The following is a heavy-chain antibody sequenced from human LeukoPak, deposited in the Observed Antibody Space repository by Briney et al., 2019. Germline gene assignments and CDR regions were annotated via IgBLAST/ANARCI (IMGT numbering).Heavy chain of an antibody. Sequence: GRSLRLSCEASGFTFSSYAIHWVRQAPGKGLEWVAVASFDGENKYYADSVKDRFTLSRDNSQNTPYLKLNSLRAEATAVYYCARDWTLNYWGQGTLVTVSS. J-gene: IGHJ4*02. CDR2: ASFDGENK. CDR1: GFTFSSYA. CDR3: ARDWTLNY. D-gene: IGHD3/OR15-3a*01. V-gene: IGHV3-30*04.